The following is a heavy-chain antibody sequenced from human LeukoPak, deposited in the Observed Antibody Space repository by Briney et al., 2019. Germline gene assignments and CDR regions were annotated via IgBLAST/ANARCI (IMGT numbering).Heavy chain of an antibody. CDR1: GFTFSSYG. V-gene: IGHV3-30*02. CDR3: AELGITMIGGV. CDR2: IRYDGSYK. J-gene: IGHJ6*04. D-gene: IGHD3-10*02. Sequence: GGSLRLSCAASGFTFSSYGMHWGRQAPGKGLEWVAFIRYDGSYKYYADPVKGRFTISRDNSKNTLSLQMNSLRAEDTAVYYCAELGITMIGGVWGKGTTVTISS.